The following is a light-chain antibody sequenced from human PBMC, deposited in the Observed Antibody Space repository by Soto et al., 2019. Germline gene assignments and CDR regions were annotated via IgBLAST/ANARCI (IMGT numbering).Light chain of an antibody. Sequence: QSVLTRPPSVSGAPGQRVSISCTGSTSNIGAPYDVHWYQHLPGTAPKLLIYGDNNRPSGVPDRFSGSKSGTSASLAITRLQAEDEADYYCQSYDISLHNYVFGTGTKATVL. CDR1: TSNIGAPYD. J-gene: IGLJ1*01. CDR3: QSYDISLHNYV. CDR2: GDN. V-gene: IGLV1-40*01.